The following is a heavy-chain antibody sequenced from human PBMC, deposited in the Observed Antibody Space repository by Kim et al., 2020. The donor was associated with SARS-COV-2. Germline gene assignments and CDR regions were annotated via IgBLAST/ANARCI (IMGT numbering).Heavy chain of an antibody. V-gene: IGHV1-2*02. J-gene: IGHJ6*02. Sequence: ASVKVSCKASGYTFTGYYMHWVRQAPGQGLEWMGWINPNSGGTNYAQKFQGRVTMTRDTSISTAYMELSRLRSDDTAVYYCARVPYYDILTGDLTTNYYDYGMDIWGQGTTVTVSS. D-gene: IGHD3-9*01. CDR2: INPNSGGT. CDR1: GYTFTGYY. CDR3: ARVPYYDILTGDLTTNYYDYGMDI.